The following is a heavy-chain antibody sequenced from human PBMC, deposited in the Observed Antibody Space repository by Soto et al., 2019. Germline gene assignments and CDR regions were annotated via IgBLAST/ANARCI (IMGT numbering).Heavy chain of an antibody. CDR3: AICGTTSGYAFDT. CDR1: VGTFSSYA. V-gene: IGHV1-69*13. J-gene: IGHJ3*02. CDR2: IIPIFGTA. D-gene: IGHD1-1*01. Sequence: GXSVKVSCKASVGTFSSYAISWVRQAPGQGLEWMGGIIPIFGTANYAQKFQGRVTITADESTSTAYMELSSLRSEDTAVYYCAICGTTSGYAFDTWGQGTMVTVSS.